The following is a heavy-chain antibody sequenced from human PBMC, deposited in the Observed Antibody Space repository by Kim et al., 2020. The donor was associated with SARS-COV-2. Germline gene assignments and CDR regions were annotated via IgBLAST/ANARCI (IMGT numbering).Heavy chain of an antibody. J-gene: IGHJ6*02. CDR1: GFTLDNYA. V-gene: IGHV3-23*01. CDR2: VSGNGVYT. CDR3: AKGKDVRVEYSGSSRPPGANAYCAMDG. D-gene: IGHD6-6*01. Sequence: GGSLRLSCIASGFTLDNYAMNWVRQVPGKGLEWVSAVSGNGVYTYYADSVRGRFTISRDNSKNTLYLQMNSLRAGDTALYICAKGKDVRVEYSGSSRPPGANAYCAMDGWGRGTTVTDSS.